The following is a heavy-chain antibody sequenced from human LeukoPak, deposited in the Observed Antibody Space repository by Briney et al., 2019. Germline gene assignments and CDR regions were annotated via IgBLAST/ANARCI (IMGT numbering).Heavy chain of an antibody. CDR3: ASAPAGSGSYKFDY. V-gene: IGHV5-51*01. Sequence: GESLKVSCKHSGDSFPTYWIGWVRPMPGKGLKWMGIIYPGDSDTRYSPSFQGQVTISADKSISTAYLQWSSLKASDTAMYYCASAPAGSGSYKFDYWGQGTLVTVSS. J-gene: IGHJ4*02. CDR2: IYPGDSDT. D-gene: IGHD3-10*01. CDR1: GDSFPTYW.